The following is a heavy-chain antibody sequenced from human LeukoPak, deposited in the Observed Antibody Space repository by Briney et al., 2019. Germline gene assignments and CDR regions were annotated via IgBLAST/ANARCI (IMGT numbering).Heavy chain of an antibody. J-gene: IGHJ4*02. V-gene: IGHV4-39*01. CDR2: IYYSGST. CDR1: GGSISSSSYC. Sequence: SETLSLTCNVSGGSISSSSYCWGWIRQPPGKGLEWIGSIYYSGSTYYNPSLQSRVIISVDTSKNQFSLKLSSVTAADTAVYYCARQGLSVTLIVVVSDFDYWGQGALVTVSS. D-gene: IGHD3-22*01. CDR3: ARQGLSVTLIVVVSDFDY.